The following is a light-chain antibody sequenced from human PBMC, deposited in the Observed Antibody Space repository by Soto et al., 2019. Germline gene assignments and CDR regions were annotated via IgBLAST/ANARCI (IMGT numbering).Light chain of an antibody. V-gene: IGLV2-14*01. CDR3: SSYTSSSPYV. J-gene: IGLJ1*01. CDR2: DVS. CDR1: SSDVGGYNH. Sequence: QSALTQPASVSGSPGQSITISCTGTSSDVGGYNHVSWYQQHPGKAPKLMIYDVSNRPSGVSNRCSGSKSGNTASLTISGLQAEDEADYYCSSYTSSSPYVFGTGTKVTVL.